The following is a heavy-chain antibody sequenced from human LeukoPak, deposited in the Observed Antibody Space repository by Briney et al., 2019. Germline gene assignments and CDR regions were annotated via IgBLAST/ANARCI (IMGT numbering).Heavy chain of an antibody. J-gene: IGHJ6*04. V-gene: IGHV3-48*04. CDR2: ISSSGSTI. CDR3: AELGITMIGGV. D-gene: IGHD3-10*02. CDR1: GFTFSNYW. Sequence: GGSLRLSCAASGFTFSNYWMNWARQAPGKGLEWVSYISSSGSTIYYADSVKGRFTISRDNAKNSLYLQMNSLRAEDTAVYYCAELGITMIGGVWGKGTTVTISS.